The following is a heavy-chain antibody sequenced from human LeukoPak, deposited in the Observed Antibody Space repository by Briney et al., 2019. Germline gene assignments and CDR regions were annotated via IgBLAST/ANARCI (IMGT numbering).Heavy chain of an antibody. CDR2: IIPIFGTA. Sequence: PVKVSCKASGGTFSSYAISWVRQAPGQGLEWMGGIIPIFGTANYAQKFQGRVTITADESTSTAYMELSSLRSEDTAVYYCAISMIRVPAYYYYYMDVWGKGTTVTVSS. J-gene: IGHJ6*03. CDR1: GGTFSSYA. CDR3: AISMIRVPAYYYYYMDV. D-gene: IGHD3-16*01. V-gene: IGHV1-69*13.